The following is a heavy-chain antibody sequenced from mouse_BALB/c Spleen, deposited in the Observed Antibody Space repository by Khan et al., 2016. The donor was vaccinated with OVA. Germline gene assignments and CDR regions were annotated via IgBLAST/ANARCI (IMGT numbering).Heavy chain of an antibody. CDR3: TRPSYYGNPWFTY. J-gene: IGHJ3*01. CDR1: GFAFNSYD. V-gene: IGHV5-9*02. D-gene: IGHD2-10*01. Sequence: EVELVESGGGLVKPGGSLKLSCEVSGFAFNSYDMSWVRQTPEKRLEWVATISSTGTYTYYPDSVKGRFTISRDTARNTLYLQMSSLGSEDTALYYCTRPSYYGNPWFTYGGQGTLVTVSA. CDR2: ISSTGTYT.